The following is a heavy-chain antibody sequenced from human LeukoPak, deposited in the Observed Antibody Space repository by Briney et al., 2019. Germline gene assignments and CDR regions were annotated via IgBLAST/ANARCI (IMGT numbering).Heavy chain of an antibody. J-gene: IGHJ4*02. CDR2: ISASAGT. CDR1: GLTFSSYA. Sequence: GGSLRLSCAASGLTFSSYAMSWVRQGPGKGLEWVSSISASAGTYYANSVKGRSTISRDNSKNTLYLQMNSLRAEDTAVYYCARLRIPNMHCFDKWGQGTLVTVSS. D-gene: IGHD4-17*01. V-gene: IGHV3-23*01. CDR3: ARLRIPNMHCFDK.